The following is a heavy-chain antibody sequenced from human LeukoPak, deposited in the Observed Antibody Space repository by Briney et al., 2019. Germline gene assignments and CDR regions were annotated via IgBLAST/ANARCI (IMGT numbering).Heavy chain of an antibody. Sequence: KPSETLSLTCTVSGGSISSYYWSWIRQPPGKGLGWIGYIYYSGSTNYNPSLKSRVTISVDTSKNQFSLKLSSVTAADTAVYYCARDEGGIHDYWGQGTLVTVSS. J-gene: IGHJ4*02. D-gene: IGHD1-26*01. CDR1: GGSISSYY. CDR3: ARDEGGIHDY. CDR2: IYYSGST. V-gene: IGHV4-59*01.